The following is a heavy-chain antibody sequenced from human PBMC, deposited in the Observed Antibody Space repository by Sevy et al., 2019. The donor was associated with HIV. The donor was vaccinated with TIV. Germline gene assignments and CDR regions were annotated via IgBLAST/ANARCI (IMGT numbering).Heavy chain of an antibody. V-gene: IGHV3-48*01. CDR3: ARVFYRNWFAP. D-gene: IGHD1-26*01. J-gene: IGHJ5*02. Sequence: GGSLRLSCAASGFTFSSYSMNWVRQAPGKGLEWVSYISSSSSTIYYADSVKGRFTISRDNAKNSLYLQMNSLRAEDTAVYYCARVFYRNWFAPWGQGTLVTFSS. CDR1: GFTFSSYS. CDR2: ISSSSSTI.